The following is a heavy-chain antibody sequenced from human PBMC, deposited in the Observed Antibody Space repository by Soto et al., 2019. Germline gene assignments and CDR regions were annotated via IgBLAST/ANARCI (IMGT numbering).Heavy chain of an antibody. V-gene: IGHV5-51*01. CDR2: IYPGDSDT. CDR3: ARSRVPAATRQFYYYYGMDV. CDR1: GYSFTSYW. D-gene: IGHD2-2*01. J-gene: IGHJ6*02. Sequence: GESLKISCKGSGYSFTSYWIGWVRQMPGKGLEWMGIIYPGDSDTRYSPSFQGQVTISADKSISTAYLQWSSLKASDTAMYYCARSRVPAATRQFYYYYGMDVWGQGTTVTVSS.